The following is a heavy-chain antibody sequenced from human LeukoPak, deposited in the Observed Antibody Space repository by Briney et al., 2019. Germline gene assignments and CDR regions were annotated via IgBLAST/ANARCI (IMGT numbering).Heavy chain of an antibody. CDR3: ARSRTRAGIAWSY. CDR2: INHSGST. V-gene: IGHV4-34*01. J-gene: IGHJ4*02. CDR1: GGSFSGYY. Sequence: PSETLSLTCAVYGGSFSGYYWSWIRQPPGKGLEWIGEINHSGSTNYNPSLKSRVTISVDTSKNQFSLKLSSVTAADTAVYYCARSRTRAGIAWSYWGQGTLVTVSS. D-gene: IGHD1-1*01.